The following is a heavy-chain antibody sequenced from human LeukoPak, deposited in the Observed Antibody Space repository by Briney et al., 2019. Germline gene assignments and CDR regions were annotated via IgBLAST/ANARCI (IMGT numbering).Heavy chain of an antibody. Sequence: ASVKVSCKASGYSFVGYYMHWVRQAPGQGLEWMGWVNPNSGGTNYAQKFKGRVTTTRDTSINTAYMELSRLRPDDTAVYFCARGDPVTTVPDYWGQGTLVTVSS. CDR2: VNPNSGGT. V-gene: IGHV1-2*02. CDR1: GYSFVGYY. J-gene: IGHJ4*02. D-gene: IGHD1-1*01. CDR3: ARGDPVTTVPDY.